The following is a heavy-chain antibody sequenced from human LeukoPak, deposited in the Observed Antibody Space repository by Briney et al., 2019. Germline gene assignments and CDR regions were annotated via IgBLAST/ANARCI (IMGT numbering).Heavy chain of an antibody. J-gene: IGHJ4*02. CDR3: ARDHHGDGKFDY. Sequence: PGGSLRLSCAASGFTFSSYWMHWVRQAPGKGLVWVSRINSDGSSTSYADSVKGRFTISRDNSKNTLYLQMNSLRAEDTAVYYCARDHHGDGKFDYWGQGTLVTVSS. V-gene: IGHV3-74*01. D-gene: IGHD4-17*01. CDR2: INSDGSST. CDR1: GFTFSSYW.